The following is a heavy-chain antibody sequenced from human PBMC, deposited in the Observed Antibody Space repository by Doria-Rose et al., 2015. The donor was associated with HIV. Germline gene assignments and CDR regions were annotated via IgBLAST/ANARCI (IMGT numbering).Heavy chain of an antibody. D-gene: IGHD6-13*01. Sequence: QVTLKESGPVLVKPTETPTLTCTVSGVSLSSPGMGVSWIRQPPGKALEWLANSFSDDERSYKTSLKSRLSISRDTSKSQVVLTMTDMDPVDTATYYCARIKSSRWYHKYYFDFWGQGTLVIVSA. CDR2: SFSDDER. J-gene: IGHJ4*02. V-gene: IGHV2-26*01. CDR3: ARIKSSRWYHKYYFDF. CDR1: GVSLSSPGMG.